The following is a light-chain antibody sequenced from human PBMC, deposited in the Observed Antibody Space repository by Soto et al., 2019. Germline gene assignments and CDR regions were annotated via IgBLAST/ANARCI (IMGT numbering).Light chain of an antibody. J-gene: IGLJ1*01. V-gene: IGLV1-51*01. CDR2: DDN. CDR3: GSWDSSRSANV. CDR1: SSNIGGNS. Sequence: QSVLTQPPAVSASPGQKVTISCSGSSSNIGGNSVSWYQQLPGTAPKLLIYDDNKRPSGIPDRFSGSKSGTSATLGITGFQTGDEADYYCGSWDSSRSANVFGTG.